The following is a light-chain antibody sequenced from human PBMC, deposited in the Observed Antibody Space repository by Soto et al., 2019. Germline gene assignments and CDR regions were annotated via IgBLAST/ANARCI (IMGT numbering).Light chain of an antibody. Sequence: DIQMTQSPSSLSASVGDRVTITCRACQGISNYLAWYQQKPGKVPKLLIYAASTLQSGVPSRFSGSGSGTDFNLTISSLQPGDVATYYCQKYNSAPRTFGQGTKVEIK. J-gene: IGKJ1*01. V-gene: IGKV1-27*01. CDR1: QGISNY. CDR2: AAS. CDR3: QKYNSAPRT.